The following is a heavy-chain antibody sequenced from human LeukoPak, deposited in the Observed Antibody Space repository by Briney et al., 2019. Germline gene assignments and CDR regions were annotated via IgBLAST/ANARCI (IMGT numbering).Heavy chain of an antibody. CDR1: GGTFTSYY. V-gene: IGHV1-46*01. D-gene: IGHD1-1*01. J-gene: IGHJ5*02. CDR2: INPSGGST. CDR3: ARDQARYSATSTIDP. Sequence: ASVKVSCKASGGTFTSYYMHWVRQAPGQGLEWMGIINPSGGSTSYAQKFQGRVTMTRDTSTSTVYMELSSLRSEDTAVYYCARDQARYSATSTIDPWGQGTLVTVSS.